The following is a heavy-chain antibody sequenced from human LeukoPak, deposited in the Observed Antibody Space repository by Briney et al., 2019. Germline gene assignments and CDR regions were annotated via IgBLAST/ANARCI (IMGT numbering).Heavy chain of an antibody. CDR3: ANQRGYSAYDSYPFDY. Sequence: GGSLRLSCAASGFTFSRYGMSWVRQAPGKGLEWVSSISSSSSYIYYADSVKGRFTISRDNSKNTLYLQMNSLRAEDTGVYYCANQRGYSAYDSYPFDYWGQGTLVTVSS. D-gene: IGHD5-12*01. V-gene: IGHV3-23*01. CDR1: GFTFSRYG. J-gene: IGHJ4*02. CDR2: ISSSSSYI.